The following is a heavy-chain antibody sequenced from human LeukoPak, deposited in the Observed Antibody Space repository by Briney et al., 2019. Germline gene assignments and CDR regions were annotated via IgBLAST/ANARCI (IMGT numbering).Heavy chain of an antibody. J-gene: IGHJ5*02. CDR3: ARDQIVVAPYNWFDP. V-gene: IGHV1-18*01. D-gene: IGHD3-22*01. CDR2: ISAYNGNT. Sequence: PWASVKVSCKASGYTFTSYGISWVRQAPGQGLEWMGWISAYNGNTNYAQKLQGRVTMTTDTSTSTAYMEVRSLRSDDTAVYYCARDQIVVAPYNWFDPWGQGTLVTVSS. CDR1: GYTFTSYG.